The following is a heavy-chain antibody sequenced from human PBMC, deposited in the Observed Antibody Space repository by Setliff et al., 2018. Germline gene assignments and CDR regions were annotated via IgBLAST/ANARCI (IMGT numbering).Heavy chain of an antibody. CDR1: GFTFSTYR. D-gene: IGHD2-15*01. CDR2: ILDDGVKK. J-gene: IGHJ4*02. CDR3: ARTCSGSGCYAGLES. V-gene: IGHV3-30*03. Sequence: PGGSLRLSCAASGFTFSTYRMHWVRQAPGKGLEWVAVILDDGVKKYHADSVKGRFTISRDNSKNTLYLQMNSLRPEDTAVYYCARTCSGSGCYAGLESWGQGHWSPSPQ.